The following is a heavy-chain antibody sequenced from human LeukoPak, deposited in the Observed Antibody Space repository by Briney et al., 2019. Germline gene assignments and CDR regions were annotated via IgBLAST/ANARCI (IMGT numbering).Heavy chain of an antibody. CDR1: GGSFSGYY. Sequence: PSETLSLTCAVYGGSFSGYYWSWIRQPPGKGLEWIGEINHSGSTNYNPSLKSRVTISVDTSKNQFSLKLSSVTAADTAVYYCARYGSGSYYNAGRNWFDPWGQGTLVTVSS. D-gene: IGHD3-10*01. J-gene: IGHJ5*02. CDR3: ARYGSGSYYNAGRNWFDP. CDR2: INHSGST. V-gene: IGHV4-34*01.